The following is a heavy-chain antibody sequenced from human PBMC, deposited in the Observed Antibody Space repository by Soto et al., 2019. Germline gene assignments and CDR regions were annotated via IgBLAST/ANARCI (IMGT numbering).Heavy chain of an antibody. Sequence: QVQLQESRPGLVKPSGTLSLTCAVSGGSISSSNWWSWVRQPPGKGLEWIGEIYHSGSTNYNPSLKSRLTISVDKSKNQFALKLSSVTAADTAVYYCARSGVWGSYRYTNYFDYWGQGTLVTVSS. D-gene: IGHD3-16*02. CDR2: IYHSGST. CDR1: GGSISSSNW. J-gene: IGHJ4*02. CDR3: ARSGVWGSYRYTNYFDY. V-gene: IGHV4-4*02.